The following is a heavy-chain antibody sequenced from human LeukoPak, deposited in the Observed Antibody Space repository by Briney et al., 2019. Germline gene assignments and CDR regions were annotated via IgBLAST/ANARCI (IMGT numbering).Heavy chain of an antibody. CDR1: GFTFSSYG. J-gene: IGHJ4*02. Sequence: PGGSLRLSCAASGFTFSSYGMHWVRQAPGKGLEWVAVISYDGSNKYYADSVKGRFTISRDNSKNALYLQMNSLRTEDTAVYYCAQDLYCSSTSCYPGVWGQGTLVTVSS. CDR3: AQDLYCSSTSCYPGV. V-gene: IGHV3-30*18. D-gene: IGHD2-2*01. CDR2: ISYDGSNK.